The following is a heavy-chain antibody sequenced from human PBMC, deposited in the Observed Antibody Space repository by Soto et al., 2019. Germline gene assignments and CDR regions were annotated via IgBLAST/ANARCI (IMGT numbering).Heavy chain of an antibody. CDR3: ARGSDTAMAYFDY. J-gene: IGHJ4*02. Sequence: GESLKISCKGSGYRFTSYWIGWVRQMPGKGLEWMGIIYPGDSDTRYSPSFQGQVTISADKSISTAYLQWSSLKASDTAMYYCARGSDTAMAYFDYWGQGTLVTVSS. D-gene: IGHD5-18*01. CDR1: GYRFTSYW. CDR2: IYPGDSDT. V-gene: IGHV5-51*01.